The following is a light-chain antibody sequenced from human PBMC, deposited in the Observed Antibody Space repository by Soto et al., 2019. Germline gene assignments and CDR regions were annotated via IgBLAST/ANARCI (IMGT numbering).Light chain of an antibody. Sequence: DIVMTQSPDSLAVSLGVRATINCKSSQSVLYTSNNKNYLAWYQQKPGQPPKLLIYWASTGESGVPDRFSGSGSGTDFTLTIGSLQAEDAAVYYCQQYYTTPFTFGPGTKVEIK. CDR1: QSVLYTSNNKNY. CDR3: QQYYTTPFT. J-gene: IGKJ3*01. V-gene: IGKV4-1*01. CDR2: WAS.